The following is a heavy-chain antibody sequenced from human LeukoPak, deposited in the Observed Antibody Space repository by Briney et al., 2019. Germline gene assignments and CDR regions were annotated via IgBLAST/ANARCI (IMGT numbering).Heavy chain of an antibody. CDR1: GFSFSTYW. CDR2: IKKEDGSEK. D-gene: IGHD3-10*02. J-gene: IGHJ4*02. CDR3: ARDGRFFVVPSI. V-gene: IGHV3-7*01. Sequence: PGGSLRLSCVASGFSFSTYWMSWVRQAPGKGLEWVATIKKEDGSEKYYVDSVRGRFTIPRDNAYNSLYLQMNSLRAEDSAVYYCARDGRFFVVPSIWGQGTLVTVSS.